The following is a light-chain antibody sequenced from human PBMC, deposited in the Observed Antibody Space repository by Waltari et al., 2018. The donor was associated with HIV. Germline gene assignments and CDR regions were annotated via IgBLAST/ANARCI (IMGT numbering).Light chain of an antibody. CDR1: NIGTKD. Sequence: SYALTQPLSVSVALGQTARLTCGGSNIGTKDVHWYQQRPGQAPLLVIYNNNNRPSGIPERFSGSKSPNTATLTSRGAQAGDEAVYFCQVWHYSVFFGGGTNLTVL. V-gene: IGLV3-9*01. J-gene: IGLJ2*01. CDR3: QVWHYSVF. CDR2: NNN.